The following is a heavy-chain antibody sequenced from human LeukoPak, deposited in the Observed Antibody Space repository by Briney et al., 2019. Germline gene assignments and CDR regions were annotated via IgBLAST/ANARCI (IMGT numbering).Heavy chain of an antibody. Sequence: QPGGSLRLSCAASGFTFRKYYMHWVRQAPGKGLVWVSRINSDGSSTTYADSVRGRFTVSRDNAKNTLYLQMNGLKVEDTAMYYCTRVFVGDEYSSSGYWGQGTLVTVSS. J-gene: IGHJ4*02. D-gene: IGHD6-13*01. CDR1: GFTFRKYY. CDR2: INSDGSST. V-gene: IGHV3-74*03. CDR3: TRVFVGDEYSSSGY.